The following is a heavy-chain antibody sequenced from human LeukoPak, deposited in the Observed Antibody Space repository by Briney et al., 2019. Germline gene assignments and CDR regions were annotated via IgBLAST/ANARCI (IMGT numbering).Heavy chain of an antibody. CDR1: GFTFSSYA. D-gene: IGHD6-13*01. Sequence: ETGGSLRLSCAASGFTFSSYAMNWVRQAPGKVLEWVSAISGSGGTYYADSVKGRFTISRDNSKNTLYLQMNNLRAEDTDIYYCAKKGLASAGRPPYFDYWGQGALVTVPS. V-gene: IGHV3-23*01. J-gene: IGHJ4*02. CDR2: ISGSGGT. CDR3: AKKGLASAGRPPYFDY.